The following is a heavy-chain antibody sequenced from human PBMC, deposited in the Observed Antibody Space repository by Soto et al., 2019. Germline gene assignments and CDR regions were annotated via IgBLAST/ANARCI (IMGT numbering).Heavy chain of an antibody. CDR3: AKVSLYGDYEPGAALDY. CDR1: GFTFDDYA. CDR2: ISWNSGSI. Sequence: EVQLVESGGGLVQPGRSLRLSCAASGFTFDDYAMHWVRQAPGKGLEWVSGISWNSGSIGYADSVKGRFTISRDNAKNSLYLQMNSLRAEDTALYYCAKVSLYGDYEPGAALDYWGQGTLVTVSS. D-gene: IGHD4-17*01. J-gene: IGHJ4*02. V-gene: IGHV3-9*01.